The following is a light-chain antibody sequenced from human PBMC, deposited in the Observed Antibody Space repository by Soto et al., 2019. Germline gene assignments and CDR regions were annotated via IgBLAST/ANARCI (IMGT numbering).Light chain of an antibody. Sequence: EILMTQSPATRSVSPGERATLSCRASQSVSGNLAWYQQKPGQAPRLLIYGASTRATGIPARFSGSGSGTEFTLTISSLQSEDFAVYYCQQYNNWPLFGQGTKVDIK. CDR3: QQYNNWPL. J-gene: IGKJ1*01. CDR2: GAS. V-gene: IGKV3-15*01. CDR1: QSVSGN.